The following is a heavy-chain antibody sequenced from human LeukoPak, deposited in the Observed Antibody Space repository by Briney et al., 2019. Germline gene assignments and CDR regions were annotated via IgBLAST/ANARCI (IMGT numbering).Heavy chain of an antibody. CDR3: AKRINFDY. CDR1: RFTFSSYA. Sequence: PGGSLRLSCAASRFTFSSYAMSWVRQAPGKGLEWVSAITSGGRTYYADSVKGRFTISRDNSKNTLYLQMNSLRAEDTAVYYCAKRINFDYWGQGTLVTVSS. D-gene: IGHD2-15*01. J-gene: IGHJ4*02. CDR2: ITSGGRT. V-gene: IGHV3-23*01.